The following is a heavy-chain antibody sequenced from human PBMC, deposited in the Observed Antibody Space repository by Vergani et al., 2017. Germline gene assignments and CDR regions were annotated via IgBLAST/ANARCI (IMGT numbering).Heavy chain of an antibody. CDR1: GYTFTGYY. D-gene: IGHD2-2*01. V-gene: IGHV1-2*02. CDR3: ARDLGVVPAAAMGHYGMDV. Sequence: QVQLVQSGAEVKKPGASVKVSCKASGYTFTGYYMHWVRQAPGQGLEWMGWNNPNSGGTNYAQKFQGRVTMTRDTSINTAYMELSRLRSDDTAVYYCARDLGVVPAAAMGHYGMDVWGQGTTVTVS. CDR2: NNPNSGGT. J-gene: IGHJ6*02.